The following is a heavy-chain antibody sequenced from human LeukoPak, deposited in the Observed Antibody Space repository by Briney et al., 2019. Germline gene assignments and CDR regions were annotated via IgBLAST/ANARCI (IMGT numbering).Heavy chain of an antibody. J-gene: IGHJ1*01. CDR2: INWNGGST. D-gene: IGHD5-24*01. V-gene: IGHV3-20*04. Sequence: GESLRLSCAGSGYSFDDYGMRWVRQVPGKGLEWVAGINWNGGSTGYAASVKGRCTISRDNAKTALYLEMNSLRAEDTAFYYCVRLGRDGYTYGAAYWGQGTLVTVSS. CDR1: GYSFDDYG. CDR3: VRLGRDGYTYGAAY.